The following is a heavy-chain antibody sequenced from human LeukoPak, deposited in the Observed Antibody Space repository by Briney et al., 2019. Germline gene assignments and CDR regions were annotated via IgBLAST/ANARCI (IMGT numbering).Heavy chain of an antibody. D-gene: IGHD2-2*01. Sequence: ASVKVSCKASGYTFTSYYMHWVRQAPGQGLEWMGIINPSGGSTSYAQKFQGRVTMTRDTSTSTVYMELSSLRSEDTAVYYCATGLGYCSSTSCSYYFDYWGQGTLVTVSS. CDR1: GYTFTSYY. CDR2: INPSGGST. CDR3: ATGLGYCSSTSCSYYFDY. V-gene: IGHV1-46*01. J-gene: IGHJ4*02.